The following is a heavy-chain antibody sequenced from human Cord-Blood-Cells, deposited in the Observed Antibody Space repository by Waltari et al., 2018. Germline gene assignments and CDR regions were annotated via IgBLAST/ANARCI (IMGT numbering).Heavy chain of an antibody. CDR2: IIPIFGTA. Sequence: QVQLVQSGAEVKKPGSSVKVSCKASGGTFSSYAISWVRQAPGQGLEWMGGIIPIFGTANYAQKFQGRVTITADESTSTAYMELSSLRSEDTAVYYCASPYSSSSDYYYGMDVWGQGTTVTVSS. V-gene: IGHV1-69*01. CDR1: GGTFSSYA. CDR3: ASPYSSSSDYYYGMDV. D-gene: IGHD6-6*01. J-gene: IGHJ6*02.